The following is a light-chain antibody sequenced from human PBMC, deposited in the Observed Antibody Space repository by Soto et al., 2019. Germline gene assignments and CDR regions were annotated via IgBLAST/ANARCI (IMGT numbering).Light chain of an antibody. CDR1: QSVSNY. V-gene: IGKV1-39*01. CDR2: AAS. J-gene: IGKJ1*01. CDR3: QQSYSSPRT. Sequence: DIQMTQSPSAMAASVGGRVTITCRTSQSVSNYLNWYQQKSGEAPKLLIYAASTLQTGVPSRFSGSGSGTDFTLTISSLQPEDFATYYCQQSYSSPRTFGQGTKVDIK.